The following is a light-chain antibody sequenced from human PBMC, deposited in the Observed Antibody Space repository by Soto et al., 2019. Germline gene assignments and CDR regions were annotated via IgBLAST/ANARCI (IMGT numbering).Light chain of an antibody. V-gene: IGLV2-14*01. CDR3: TSYTSSSTNYV. J-gene: IGLJ1*01. CDR1: SSDIGGYDY. CDR2: EVS. Sequence: QSALTQPASVSGSPGQSITISCTGTSSDIGGYDYVSWYQQHPGKAPKLMIYEVSNRPSGVSNRFSGSKSGNTASLTISGLQAEDEADYYCTSYTSSSTNYVFGTGNKLTLL.